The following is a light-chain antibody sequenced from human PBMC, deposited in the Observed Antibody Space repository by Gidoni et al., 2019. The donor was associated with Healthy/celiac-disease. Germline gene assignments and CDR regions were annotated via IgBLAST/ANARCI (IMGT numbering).Light chain of an antibody. CDR2: GNS. CDR3: QYYDSSLSGYVV. V-gene: IGLV1-40*01. CDR1: SSNIGAGYD. J-gene: IGLJ2*01. Sequence: QSVLTQPPSVSGAPGQRVTISCTGSSSNIGAGYDVNWYQQLPGTAPKLLIYGNSNRPSGVPDRFSGSKSGTSASLAITGLQAEDEADYYCQYYDSSLSGYVVFGGGTKLTVL.